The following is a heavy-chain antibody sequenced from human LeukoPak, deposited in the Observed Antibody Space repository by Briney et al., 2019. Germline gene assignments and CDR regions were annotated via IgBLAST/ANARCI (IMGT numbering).Heavy chain of an antibody. CDR1: GFTFSSYW. J-gene: IGHJ5*02. V-gene: IGHV3-23*01. CDR2: ISGSATT. CDR3: AKSKEDCCGSFDP. D-gene: IGHD2-15*01. Sequence: PGGSLRLSCAASGFTFSSYWMSWVRQAPGKGLEWVSAISGSATTYYADSVRGRFIISRDNSKNTLYLQMSSLRAEDTAVYYCAKSKEDCCGSFDPWGQGTLVTVSS.